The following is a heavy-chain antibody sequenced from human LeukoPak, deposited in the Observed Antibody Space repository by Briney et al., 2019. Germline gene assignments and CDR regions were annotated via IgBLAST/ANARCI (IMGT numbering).Heavy chain of an antibody. CDR2: ISTDGKST. V-gene: IGHV3-74*01. CDR3: VVGGSPGY. CDR1: GFTFSNYW. J-gene: IGHJ4*02. D-gene: IGHD2-15*01. Sequence: GGSLRLSCVASGFTFSNYWMLWVRQAPGKGLMWFSLISTDGKSTRYAESVKGRFTASRDNTKNTWSLEMNSLRAEDTAVYYCVVGGSPGYWGQGTLVTVSS.